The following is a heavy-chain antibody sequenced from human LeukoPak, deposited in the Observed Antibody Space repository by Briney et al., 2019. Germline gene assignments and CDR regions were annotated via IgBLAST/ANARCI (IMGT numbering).Heavy chain of an antibody. D-gene: IGHD5-24*01. J-gene: IGHJ5*02. CDR2: IIPIFGTA. CDR3: ARAPRRPLLHLSWFDP. CDR1: GGTFSSYA. V-gene: IGHV1-69*05. Sequence: SVKVSCKASGGTFSSYAISWVRQAPGQGLEWMGGIIPIFGTANYAQKFQGRVTITTDESTSTAYMELSSLRSEDTAVYYCARAPRRPLLHLSWFDPWGQGTLVTVSS.